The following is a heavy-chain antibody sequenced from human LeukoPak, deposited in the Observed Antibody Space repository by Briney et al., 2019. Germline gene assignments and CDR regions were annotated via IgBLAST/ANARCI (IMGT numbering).Heavy chain of an antibody. J-gene: IGHJ4*02. CDR2: TYYRSRWYY. D-gene: IGHD6-19*01. V-gene: IGHV6-1*01. Sequence: SQTLSLTCAISGDSVSSNNGAWNWVRQSPLSGLEWLGRTYYRSRWYYDYAEFFQGRITISPDTSKNQFSLQLNSVTPEDTAVYFCAGDLGNSGWYTFDYWGQGTLVTVSS. CDR3: AGDLGNSGWYTFDY. CDR1: GDSVSSNNGA.